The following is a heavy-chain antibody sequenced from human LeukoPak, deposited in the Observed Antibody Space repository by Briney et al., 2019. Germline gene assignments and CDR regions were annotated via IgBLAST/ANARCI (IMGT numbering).Heavy chain of an antibody. Sequence: GGSLRLSCAASGFTFSSYAMSWVRQAPGKGLEWVSAISGSGGSTYYADSVKGRFTISRDNSKNTLFLQMNSLRAEDTAVYYCAKFQQYYNDSSGYYSDYWGQGTLVTVSS. D-gene: IGHD3-22*01. CDR3: AKFQQYYNDSSGYYSDY. CDR1: GFTFSSYA. CDR2: ISGSGGST. V-gene: IGHV3-23*01. J-gene: IGHJ4*02.